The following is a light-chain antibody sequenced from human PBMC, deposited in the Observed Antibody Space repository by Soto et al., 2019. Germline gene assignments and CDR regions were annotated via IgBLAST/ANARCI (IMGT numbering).Light chain of an antibody. CDR1: QSFSSSY. CDR2: ATS. CDR3: HQYANSPPWT. Sequence: EIVLTQSPGTLSLSPGERATLSCRASQSFSSSYLAWYQQKPGQAPRLLIYATSSRATGIPDRFSGSGSGTDFTLTISRLEPDDFAVYYCHQYANSPPWTFGQGTKVEIK. J-gene: IGKJ1*01. V-gene: IGKV3-20*01.